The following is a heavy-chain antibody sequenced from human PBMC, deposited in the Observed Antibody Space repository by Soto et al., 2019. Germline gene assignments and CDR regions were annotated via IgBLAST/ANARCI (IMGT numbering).Heavy chain of an antibody. CDR3: AKDLWSVRGSWPPTDF. Sequence: SLRLSCAASGFTVSSNYMSWVRQAPGKGLEWVSAISGSGGSTYYADSVKGRFTISRDNSKNTLYLQMNSLRAEDTAVYYCAKDLWSVRGSWPPTDFWGQGTLVTVSS. D-gene: IGHD6-13*01. CDR2: ISGSGGST. J-gene: IGHJ4*02. V-gene: IGHV3-23*01. CDR1: GFTVSSNY.